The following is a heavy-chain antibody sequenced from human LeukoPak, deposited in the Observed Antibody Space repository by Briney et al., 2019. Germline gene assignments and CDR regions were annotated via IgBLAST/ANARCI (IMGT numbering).Heavy chain of an antibody. CDR2: ISGSDDNT. Sequence: SGGSLRLSCAASGFTFSSYAMSWVRQAPGKGLEWVSTISGSDDNTYYADSVKGRFTISRDNSKNTLYLQMNSLRAEDTAVYYCAKDRGYYDSSGYLYNWFDPWGQGTLVTVSS. V-gene: IGHV3-23*01. CDR1: GFTFSSYA. CDR3: AKDRGYYDSSGYLYNWFDP. J-gene: IGHJ5*02. D-gene: IGHD3-22*01.